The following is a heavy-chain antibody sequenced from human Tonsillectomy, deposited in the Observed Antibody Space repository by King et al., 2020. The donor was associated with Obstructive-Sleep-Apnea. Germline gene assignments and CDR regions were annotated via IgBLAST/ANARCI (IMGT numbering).Heavy chain of an antibody. Sequence: VQLVESGAEVKKPGASVTVSCKASGYTFTSYDINWVRQATGQGLEWMGWMNPNSGNTGYAQKFQGRVTMTRNTSISTAYMELSSLRSEDTAVYYCARRAVPGSGNWFDPWGQGTLVTVSS. CDR2: MNPNSGNT. CDR3: ARRAVPGSGNWFDP. D-gene: IGHD6-19*01. V-gene: IGHV1-8*01. J-gene: IGHJ5*02. CDR1: GYTFTSYD.